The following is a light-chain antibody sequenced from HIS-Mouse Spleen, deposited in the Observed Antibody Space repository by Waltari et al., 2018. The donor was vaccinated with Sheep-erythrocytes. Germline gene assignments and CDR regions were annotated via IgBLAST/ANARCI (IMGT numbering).Light chain of an antibody. CDR3: CSYAGSYTFWV. J-gene: IGLJ3*02. V-gene: IGLV2-11*01. CDR1: SSDVGCYNY. Sequence: QSALTQPRSVSGSPGQSVTISCTGTSSDVGCYNYVSWYQHHPGKAPKLMLYDVSNRPPGCPDRFSGSKSGNTASLTISGLQAEDEADYYCCSYAGSYTFWVFGGGTRLTVL. CDR2: DVS.